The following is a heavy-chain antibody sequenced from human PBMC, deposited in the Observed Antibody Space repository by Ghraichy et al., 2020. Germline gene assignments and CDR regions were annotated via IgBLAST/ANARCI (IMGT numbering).Heavy chain of an antibody. J-gene: IGHJ4*02. CDR1: GYSFTSYW. Sequence: GESLNISCKGSGYSFTSYWIGWVRQMPGKGLEWMGIIYPGDSDTRYSPSFQGQVTISADKSISTAYLQWSSLKASDTAMYYCARHKEGRFLEWLPDYWGQGTLVTVSS. D-gene: IGHD3-3*01. V-gene: IGHV5-51*01. CDR2: IYPGDSDT. CDR3: ARHKEGRFLEWLPDY.